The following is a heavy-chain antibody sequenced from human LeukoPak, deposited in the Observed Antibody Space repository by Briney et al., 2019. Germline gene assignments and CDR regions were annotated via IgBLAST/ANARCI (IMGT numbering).Heavy chain of an antibody. D-gene: IGHD6-19*01. Sequence: SETLSLTCTVPGGSISSSSFYWGWIRQPPGNGLEWIGTINYSGSSYYNPSLKSRVTISVDSSKNQFSLKLTSVTAADTAVYYCARRGAGAGHSFGAFDMWGQGTMVAVSS. CDR2: INYSGSS. V-gene: IGHV4-39*01. CDR3: ARRGAGAGHSFGAFDM. J-gene: IGHJ3*02. CDR1: GGSISSSSFY.